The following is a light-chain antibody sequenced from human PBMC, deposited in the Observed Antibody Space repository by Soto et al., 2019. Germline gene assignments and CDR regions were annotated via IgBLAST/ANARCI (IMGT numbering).Light chain of an antibody. CDR1: SRDIGGYDF. CDR2: DVS. J-gene: IGLJ1*01. V-gene: IGLV2-14*03. Sequence: QSVLAQPASVSGSPGQSITISCAGTSRDIGGYDFVSWYQQHPGEAPKLMIFDVSDRPSGVSDRFSGSKSGDTASLTISGLQAEDEADYSCSSFSNRDTPYVFGTGTKLTVL. CDR3: SSFSNRDTPYV.